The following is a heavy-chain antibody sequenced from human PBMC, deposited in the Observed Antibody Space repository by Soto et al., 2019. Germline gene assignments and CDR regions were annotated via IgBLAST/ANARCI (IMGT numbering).Heavy chain of an antibody. CDR2: IDYRGTT. D-gene: IGHD5-12*01. J-gene: IGHJ5*02. V-gene: IGHV4-31*03. Sequence: QVQLQESGPGLVTPSQTLSLTCTVSGGSISSGGYYWTWLRQDPGKGLEWFGYIDYRGTTFYNPSLSSRLAISVDTYQNQFSLGLTSVTVADTAVYYCAQGGATVPGYVYWFDTWGQGALVTVSS. CDR1: GGSISSGGYY. CDR3: AQGGATVPGYVYWFDT.